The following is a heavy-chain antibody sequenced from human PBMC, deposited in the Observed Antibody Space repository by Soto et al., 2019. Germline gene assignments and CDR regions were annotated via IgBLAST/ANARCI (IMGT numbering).Heavy chain of an antibody. V-gene: IGHV1-2*04. CDR3: ARDHPDDSSGYYSPSYYYYGMDV. CDR1: GYTFTGYY. CDR2: INPNSGGT. J-gene: IGHJ6*02. D-gene: IGHD3-22*01. Sequence: QVQLVQSGAEVKKPGASVKVSCKASGYTFTGYYMHWVRQAPGQGLEWMGWINPNSGGTNYAQKFQGWVTMTRDTSLSTAYMELSRLRSDDTAVYYCARDHPDDSSGYYSPSYYYYGMDVWGQGTTVTVSS.